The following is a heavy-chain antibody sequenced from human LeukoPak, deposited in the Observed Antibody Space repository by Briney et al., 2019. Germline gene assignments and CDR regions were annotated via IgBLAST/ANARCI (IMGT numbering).Heavy chain of an antibody. CDR2: ISATGNTK. D-gene: IGHD3-16*01. Sequence: GGSLRLSCEASGFSFADYEMSWFRQAPGKGPEWILYISATGNTKYYADSVRGRFSIPRDNAKSSLYLQMSTLRVDDTAVYYCARDRAFGVDFDYWGQGTLVTVSS. CDR3: ARDRAFGVDFDY. V-gene: IGHV3-11*01. CDR1: GFSFADYE. J-gene: IGHJ4*02.